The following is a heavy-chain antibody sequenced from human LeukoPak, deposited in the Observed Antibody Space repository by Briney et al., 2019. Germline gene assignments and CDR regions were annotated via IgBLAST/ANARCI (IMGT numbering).Heavy chain of an antibody. CDR2: IRYDGTNK. CDR1: GFTFSNYG. V-gene: IGHV3-30*02. D-gene: IGHD6-19*01. Sequence: PGGSLRLSCAASGFTFSNYGIHWVRQAPGKGLEWVAFIRYDGTNKYYADSVKGRFTISRDNSKNTLYLQMNSLRAEDTAVYYCAKTGWYPRGDYFDYWGQGTLVTVSS. J-gene: IGHJ4*02. CDR3: AKTGWYPRGDYFDY.